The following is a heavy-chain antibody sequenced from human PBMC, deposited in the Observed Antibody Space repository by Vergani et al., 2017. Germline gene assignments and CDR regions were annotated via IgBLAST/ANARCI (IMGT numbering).Heavy chain of an antibody. CDR2: ISSSGSTI. CDR1: GFTFSSYE. D-gene: IGHD3-22*01. V-gene: IGHV3-48*03. Sequence: EVQLVESGGGLVQPGGSLRLSCAASGFTFSSYEMNWVRQAPGKGLEWVSYISSSGSTIYYADSVKGRFTISRDNAKNSLYLQMNSLRAEDTAVYYCARAPVQAPREDSSGYYAPHFYYWGQGTLVTVSS. J-gene: IGHJ4*02. CDR3: ARAPVQAPREDSSGYYAPHFYY.